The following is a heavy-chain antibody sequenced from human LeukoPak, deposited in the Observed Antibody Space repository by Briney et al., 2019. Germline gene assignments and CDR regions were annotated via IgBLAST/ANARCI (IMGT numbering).Heavy chain of an antibody. J-gene: IGHJ5*02. CDR2: INHSGST. CDR1: GGSLSGYY. CDR3: TRNLQGAWSDP. V-gene: IGHV4-34*01. Sequence: PSETLSLTCAVYGGSLSGYYWSWIRQPPGKGLEWIGEINHSGSTNYNPSLKSRVAISADTPNNQISLKLSSATAADTALSYCTRNLQGAWSDPWGQRTLVTVSS.